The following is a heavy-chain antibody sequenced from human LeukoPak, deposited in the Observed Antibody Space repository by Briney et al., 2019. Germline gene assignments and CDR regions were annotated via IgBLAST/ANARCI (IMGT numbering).Heavy chain of an antibody. Sequence: SETLSLTCTVSGYSISSGYYWGWIRQPPGKGLEWIGSIYHSGSTYYNPSLKSRVTISVDTSKNQFSLKLSSVTAADTAVYYCASRRSSGSYYAPHYWGQGTLVTVSS. D-gene: IGHD3-10*01. CDR3: ASRRSSGSYYAPHY. J-gene: IGHJ4*02. CDR1: GYSISSGYY. V-gene: IGHV4-38-2*02. CDR2: IYHSGST.